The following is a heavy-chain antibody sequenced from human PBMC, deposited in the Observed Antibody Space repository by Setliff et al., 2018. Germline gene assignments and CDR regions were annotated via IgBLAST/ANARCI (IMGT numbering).Heavy chain of an antibody. CDR1: GGSFSGYY. D-gene: IGHD2-21*02. CDR2: IIHSGST. V-gene: IGHV4-34*12. CDR3: ARDLGHGGDSDY. Sequence: SETLSLTCAVYGGSFSGYYWSWIRQPPGKRLEWIGEIIHSGSTNYNPSLKSRVTISMDTSKNQFSLKVSSVTATDTAVYYCARDLGHGGDSDYWGQGILVTVSS. J-gene: IGHJ4*02.